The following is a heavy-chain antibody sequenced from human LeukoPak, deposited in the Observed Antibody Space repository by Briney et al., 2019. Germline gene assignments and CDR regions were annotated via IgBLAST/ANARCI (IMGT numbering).Heavy chain of an antibody. D-gene: IGHD1-26*01. CDR1: GYTFTSYD. CDR2: MNPNSGNT. Sequence: ASVKVSCKASGYTFTSYDINWVRQATGQGLEWMGWMNPNSGNTGYAQKFQGRVTMTRNTSISTAYMELSSLRSEDTAVYYCARGRRGAGSIDLKNWFDPWGQGTLVTVSS. V-gene: IGHV1-8*01. CDR3: ARGRRGAGSIDLKNWFDP. J-gene: IGHJ5*02.